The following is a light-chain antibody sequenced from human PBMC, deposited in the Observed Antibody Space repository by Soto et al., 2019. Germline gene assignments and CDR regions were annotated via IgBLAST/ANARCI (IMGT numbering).Light chain of an antibody. J-gene: IGKJ4*01. CDR2: LGS. CDR3: GQGIQTPFT. Sequence: DLVLIQSPLSLPVTPGEPASISCSSSQSLLHTNGHNYVDWYVQKPGESPQLLIYLGSNRASGAPDRFSASGSCTDFTLKLSSVEAEDVGVSYCGQGIQTPFTFGGGTKVEIK. CDR1: QSLLHTNGHNY. V-gene: IGKV2-28*01.